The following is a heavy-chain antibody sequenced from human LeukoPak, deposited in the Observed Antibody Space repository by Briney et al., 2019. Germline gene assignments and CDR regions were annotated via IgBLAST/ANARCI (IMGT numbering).Heavy chain of an antibody. CDR3: AKITMIVVVTTAHGDY. V-gene: IGHV3-23*01. D-gene: IGHD3-22*01. CDR2: ISGSGGST. J-gene: IGHJ4*02. CDR1: GFTFSSYA. Sequence: GGSLRLSCAASGFTFSSYAMSWVRQAPGKGLEWVSAISGSGGSTYYADSVKGRFTISRDNSKNTLYLQMNSLRAEDTAVYYCAKITMIVVVTTAHGDYWGQGTLVTVSS.